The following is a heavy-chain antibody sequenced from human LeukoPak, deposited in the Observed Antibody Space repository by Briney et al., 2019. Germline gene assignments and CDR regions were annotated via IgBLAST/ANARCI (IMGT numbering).Heavy chain of an antibody. CDR1: GGSFSGYY. J-gene: IGHJ4*02. CDR2: INHSGST. Sequence: SETLPLTCAVYGGSFSGYYWSWIRQPPGKGLEWIGEINHSGSTNYNPSLKSRVTISVDTSKNQFSLKLSSVTAADTAVYYCAXXXXXXWGGKNEYYFDYWGQGTLVTVSS. D-gene: IGHD7-27*01. CDR3: AXXXXXXWGGKNEYYFDY. V-gene: IGHV4-34*01.